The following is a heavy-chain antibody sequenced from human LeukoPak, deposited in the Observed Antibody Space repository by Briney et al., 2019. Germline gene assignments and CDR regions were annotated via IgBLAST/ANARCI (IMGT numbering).Heavy chain of an antibody. J-gene: IGHJ4*02. CDR3: ARAGIAAAGYFDH. Sequence: PGGSLRLSCAASGFTFSSYGMHWVRQAPGKGLEWVAVIWYDGSNKYYADSVKGRFTISRDNSKNTLYLQMNSLRAEDTAVYYCARAGIAAAGYFDHWGQGTLVTVSS. D-gene: IGHD6-13*01. CDR1: GFTFSSYG. V-gene: IGHV3-33*01. CDR2: IWYDGSNK.